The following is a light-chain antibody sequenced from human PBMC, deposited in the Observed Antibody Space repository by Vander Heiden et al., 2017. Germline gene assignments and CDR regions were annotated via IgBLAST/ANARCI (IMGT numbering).Light chain of an antibody. CDR3: QQYSNWPLT. J-gene: IGKJ4*01. Sequence: EIVMTQSPATLSVSPGERATLPCRASQSISSNLAWYQQKPGQAPRLLIYGASTRATGIPARFSGSGSGTEFTLTITSLQSEDFAVYHCQQYSNWPLTFGGGTKVEIK. V-gene: IGKV3-15*01. CDR2: GAS. CDR1: QSISSN.